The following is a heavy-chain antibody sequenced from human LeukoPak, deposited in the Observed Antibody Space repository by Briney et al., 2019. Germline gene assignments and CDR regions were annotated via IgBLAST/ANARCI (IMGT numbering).Heavy chain of an antibody. CDR2: IIPMLKTT. D-gene: IGHD3/OR15-3a*01. J-gene: IGHJ5*01. CDR3: ARPHHGSWTPYSGQLARPLGS. Sequence: SVKVSCKASGDSFSSYAIVWVRQAPGQGLEWMGGIIPMLKTTNYAQKFQGRVSMTADESSATAFMELTSLRSEDTAVYYCARPHHGSWTPYSGQLARPLGSWGQGTLVTASS. CDR1: GDSFSSYA. V-gene: IGHV1-69*13.